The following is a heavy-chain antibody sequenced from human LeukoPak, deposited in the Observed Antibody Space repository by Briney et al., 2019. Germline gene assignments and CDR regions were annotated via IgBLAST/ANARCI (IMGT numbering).Heavy chain of an antibody. Sequence: GGSLRLSCAASGFTFSSYWMTWVRQAPAKGLELVANIKQDGSEKYYVDSVKGRFTISRGNGKNSLYLQMNSLRAEDTAVYYCAREGSSGGPGYFDYWGQGTLVTVSS. V-gene: IGHV3-7*01. CDR1: GFTFSSYW. J-gene: IGHJ4*02. CDR2: IKQDGSEK. CDR3: AREGSSGGPGYFDY. D-gene: IGHD6-19*01.